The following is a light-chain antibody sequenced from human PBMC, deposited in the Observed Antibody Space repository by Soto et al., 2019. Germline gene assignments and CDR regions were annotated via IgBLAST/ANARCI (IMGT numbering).Light chain of an antibody. CDR1: QSVTSSY. CDR3: QLYGSSSYT. CDR2: GAS. Sequence: EIVLTQSPGTLSLSPGERATLSCRASQSVTSSYLAWYQQKPGQAPRLLIYGASRRATDIPDRFSGSGSGTDFTLTISRLEPEDFAVYYCQLYGSSSYTFGQGTKLEIK. V-gene: IGKV3-20*01. J-gene: IGKJ2*01.